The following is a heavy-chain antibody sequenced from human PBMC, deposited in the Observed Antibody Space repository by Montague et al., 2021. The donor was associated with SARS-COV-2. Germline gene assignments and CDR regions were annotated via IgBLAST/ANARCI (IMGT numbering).Heavy chain of an antibody. Sequence: SETRSLTCTVSGGSISSYYWSWIRQPPGKGLEWIGYIYYSGSTNYNPSLKSRVTISVDTSKNQFSLKLSSVTAADTAVFYCARELGYCSSTNCFHFDYWGQGTLVTVSS. CDR3: ARELGYCSSTNCFHFDY. CDR1: GGSISSYY. V-gene: IGHV4-59*12. J-gene: IGHJ4*02. CDR2: IYYSGST. D-gene: IGHD2-2*01.